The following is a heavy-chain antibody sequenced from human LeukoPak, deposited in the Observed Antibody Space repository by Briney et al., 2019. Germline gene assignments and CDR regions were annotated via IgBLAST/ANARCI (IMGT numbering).Heavy chain of an antibody. CDR1: GFTVSSNH. Sequence: GGSLRLSCAASGFTVSSNHMSWVRQAPGKGLEWVSVIYSGGSTAYADSVKGRFTISRDNLKNTLYLQMNTLRAEDTPVYYCARGPAGYNWGQGTLVTVSS. CDR2: IYSGGST. V-gene: IGHV3-53*01. J-gene: IGHJ4*02. D-gene: IGHD1-1*01. CDR3: ARGPAGYN.